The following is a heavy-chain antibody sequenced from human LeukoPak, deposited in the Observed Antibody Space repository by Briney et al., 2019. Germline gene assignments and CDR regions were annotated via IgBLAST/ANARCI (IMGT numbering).Heavy chain of an antibody. D-gene: IGHD2/OR15-2a*01. V-gene: IGHV3-73*01. Sequence: GGSLRLSCAASGFTFSGSAMHWVRQASGKGLEWVGRIRSKTNSYATAFAASVKGRFTISRDDSRNTAYLQTNSLKTEDTAVYYCSRPLQTLSTTDYYYYYYMDVWGKGTTVTVSS. CDR1: GFTFSGSA. CDR3: SRPLQTLSTTDYYYYYYMDV. J-gene: IGHJ6*03. CDR2: IRSKTNSYAT.